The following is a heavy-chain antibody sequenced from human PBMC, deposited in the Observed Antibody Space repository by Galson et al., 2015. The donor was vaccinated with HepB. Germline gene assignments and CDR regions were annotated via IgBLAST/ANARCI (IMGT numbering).Heavy chain of an antibody. J-gene: IGHJ4*02. CDR1: GYRFTNYW. CDR2: IDPSDPST. D-gene: IGHD4-11*01. Sequence: QSGAEVKKPGESLRISCPGSGYRFTNYWINWVRQMPGTGLEWVARIDPSDPSTTYNPSLQGRVSVSVDKSTSTAHLQWASLKASDTAIYYCATEKPGYSRSWYFFDSWGRGTLVTVSS. V-gene: IGHV5-10-1*01. CDR3: ATEKPGYSRSWYFFDS.